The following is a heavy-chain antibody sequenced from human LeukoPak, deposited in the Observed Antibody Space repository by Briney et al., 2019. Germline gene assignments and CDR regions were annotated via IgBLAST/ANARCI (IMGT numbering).Heavy chain of an antibody. V-gene: IGHV5-51*01. CDR3: ARCSSTSCGRGGGWFDP. CDR1: EYSFTSYW. Sequence: GESLKISCKGSEYSFTSYWIGWVLQMPGKGLEWMGIIYPGDSDTRYSPSFQGQVTISADKSISTAYLQWSSLKASDTAMYYCARCSSTSCGRGGGWFDPWGQGTLFAVSS. J-gene: IGHJ5*02. CDR2: IYPGDSDT. D-gene: IGHD2-2*01.